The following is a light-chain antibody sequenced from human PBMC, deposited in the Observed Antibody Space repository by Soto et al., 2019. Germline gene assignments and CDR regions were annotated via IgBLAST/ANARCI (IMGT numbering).Light chain of an antibody. CDR1: QSVSSNY. CDR2: EAS. Sequence: TQSPCARSLPPAGRATLSCRPSQSVSSNYLAWYQLKPGQAPRLLIYEASTRATGIPDRVSGSGSGADLTLTISRLETEDFAVYSCHQYGRSPRTFGQGTRLEIK. CDR3: HQYGRSPRT. V-gene: IGKV3-20*01. J-gene: IGKJ5*01.